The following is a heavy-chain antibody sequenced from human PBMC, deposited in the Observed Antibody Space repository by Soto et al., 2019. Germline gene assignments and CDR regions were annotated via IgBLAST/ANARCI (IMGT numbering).Heavy chain of an antibody. CDR1: GFTFSSYA. J-gene: IGHJ4*02. D-gene: IGHD6-19*01. V-gene: IGHV3-30-3*01. CDR2: ISYDGSNK. CDR3: AREVEYTSAFGISSSFDY. Sequence: GGSLRLSCAASGFTFSSYAMHWVRQAPGKGLEWVAVISYDGSNKYYADSVKGRFTISIDNSKNTLYLQMNSLRSEDTAVYYCAREVEYTSAFGISSSFDYWGQGTLVTVSS.